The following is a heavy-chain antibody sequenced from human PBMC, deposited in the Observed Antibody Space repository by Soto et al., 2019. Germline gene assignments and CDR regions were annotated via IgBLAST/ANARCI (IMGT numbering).Heavy chain of an antibody. D-gene: IGHD6-19*01. CDR3: AKQFSGRSYYFEY. Sequence: QVQLVESGGGVVQPGRSLRLSCAASGFTFSTNAMHWVRQAPGKGLEWVAVISYDGGTKYYADSVKGRFTISRDNAKNTLYLQMNSLRAEDTAVYYCAKQFSGRSYYFEYWGQGTLVTVSS. J-gene: IGHJ4*02. CDR2: ISYDGGTK. V-gene: IGHV3-30-3*02. CDR1: GFTFSTNA.